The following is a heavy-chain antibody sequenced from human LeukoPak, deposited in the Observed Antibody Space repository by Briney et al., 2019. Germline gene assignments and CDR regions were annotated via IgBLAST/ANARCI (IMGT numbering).Heavy chain of an antibody. CDR2: ISGSGGST. CDR1: GFTFSSYA. D-gene: IGHD6-13*01. J-gene: IGHJ6*02. V-gene: IGHV3-23*01. CDR3: AKASAAGTISGMDV. Sequence: PGGSLRLSCAASGFTFSSYAMSWVRQAPGKGLEWVSAISGSGGSTYYADSVKGRFTISRDNSKNTLYLQMNSLRAEDTAVYYCAKASAAGTISGMDVWGQGTTVTVSS.